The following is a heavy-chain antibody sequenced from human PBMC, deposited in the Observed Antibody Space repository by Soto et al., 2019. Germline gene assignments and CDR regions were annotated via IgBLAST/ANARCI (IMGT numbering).Heavy chain of an antibody. CDR3: ATRQFSSPDFSP. V-gene: IGHV5-51*01. CDR2: IYPGDSRT. CDR1: AYIFATYW. J-gene: IGHJ5*02. Sequence: GESLKISCRGSAYIFATYWIGWVRQMPGQGPEWVGVIYPGDSRTRYYPPFQGQVTISADKSTNTAYLQWNSLKASDTAIYYCATRQFSSPDFSPWGQGTLVTVS. D-gene: IGHD3-3*01.